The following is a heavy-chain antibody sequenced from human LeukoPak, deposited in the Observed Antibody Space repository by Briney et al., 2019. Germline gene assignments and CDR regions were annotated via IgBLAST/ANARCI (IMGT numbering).Heavy chain of an antibody. CDR3: ARVVFGGTYFDY. D-gene: IGHD2-15*01. V-gene: IGHV3-48*02. Sequence: GGSLRLSCAASGFTFSSYSLNWVRQAPGKGLEWVSYISSGSSTIYYADSMKGRFTISRDNAKNSLFLQVNSLRDEDTAVYYCARVVFGGTYFDYWGQGTLVTVSS. CDR2: ISSGSSTI. CDR1: GFTFSSYS. J-gene: IGHJ4*02.